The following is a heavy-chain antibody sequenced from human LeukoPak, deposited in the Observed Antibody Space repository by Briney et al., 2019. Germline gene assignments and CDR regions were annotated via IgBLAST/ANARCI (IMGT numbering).Heavy chain of an antibody. V-gene: IGHV4-59*01. CDR2: NYYSGST. J-gene: IGHJ4*02. D-gene: IGHD2-15*01. CDR3: ARGRGYCSGGSCYMPFDY. CDR1: GGSISSYY. Sequence: SETLSLTCTVSGGSISSYYWSWIRQPPGKGLEWIGYNYYSGSTNYNPSLKSRVTISVDTSKNQFSLKLSSVTAADTAVYYCARGRGYCSGGSCYMPFDYWGQGTLVTVSS.